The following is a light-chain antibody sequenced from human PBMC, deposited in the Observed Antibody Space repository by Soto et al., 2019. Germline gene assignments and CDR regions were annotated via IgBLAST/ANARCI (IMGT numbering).Light chain of an antibody. J-gene: IGKJ3*01. CDR2: GAS. V-gene: IGKV3-20*01. CDR3: QSYADSLFT. CDR1: QNVSRSL. Sequence: EIVLTQSPGTLSLSPGERATLSCRASQNVSRSLLAWYQQKTAQAPRPIISGASSRASGIPDRFSGSGSGTDFTLTISRLEPEDFAVYYCQSYADSLFTFGPGTNVDIK.